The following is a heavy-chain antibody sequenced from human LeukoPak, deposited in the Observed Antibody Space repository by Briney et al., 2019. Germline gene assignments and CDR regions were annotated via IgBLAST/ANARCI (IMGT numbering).Heavy chain of an antibody. Sequence: GGSLRLSCAASGFTFSTYAMHWVRQAPGKGLEWVADISFDGSTKYYADFVKGRFTISRDNAKNSLYLQMNSLRAEDTAVYYCARISSGWYGSDYWGQGTLVTVSS. CDR2: ISFDGSTK. V-gene: IGHV3-30-3*01. CDR1: GFTFSTYA. D-gene: IGHD6-19*01. CDR3: ARISSGWYGSDY. J-gene: IGHJ4*02.